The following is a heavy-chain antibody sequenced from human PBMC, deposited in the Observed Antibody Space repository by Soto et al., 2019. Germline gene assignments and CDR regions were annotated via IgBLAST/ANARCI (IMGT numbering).Heavy chain of an antibody. J-gene: IGHJ4*01. CDR2: ISSSSSTI. V-gene: IGHV3-48*02. Sequence: EVQLVESGGGLVQPGGSLRLSCAASGFTFSSYSMNWVRQAPGKGLEWVSYISSSSSTIYYADSVKGRFTISRDNAKNSLYLQMNSLRDEDTTVYYCARDVSQRGGYKRVYGYWGHGTLVTVSS. CDR1: GFTFSSYS. D-gene: IGHD2-8*01. CDR3: ARDVSQRGGYKRVYGY.